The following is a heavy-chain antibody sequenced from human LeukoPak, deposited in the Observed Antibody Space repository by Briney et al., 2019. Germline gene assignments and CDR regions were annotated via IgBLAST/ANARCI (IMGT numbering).Heavy chain of an antibody. J-gene: IGHJ5*02. CDR3: ARDSGSSTMLRVFDP. V-gene: IGHV1-2*02. D-gene: IGHD3-10*02. Sequence: ASVKVSCKASGYTFTGYYMHWVRQAPGQGLEWMGWINPNSGGTNYAQRFQGRVTMTRDTSISAAYMELSRLRSDDTAVYYCARDSGSSTMLRVFDPWGQGTLVTVSS. CDR2: INPNSGGT. CDR1: GYTFTGYY.